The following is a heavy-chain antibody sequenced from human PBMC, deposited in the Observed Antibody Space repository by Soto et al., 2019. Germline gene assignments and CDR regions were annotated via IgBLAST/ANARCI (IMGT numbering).Heavy chain of an antibody. CDR2: INAVNGNT. Sequence: QVQLVQSGAEVEKPGASVKVSCKASGYTFTSYSIHWVRQAPGQRLEWMGWINAVNGNTKYSQKFQDRVTFTRDTSASTAYMELSSLRSVDTAVYYCASRNYGDFDYDMDVWGQGTTVTVSS. D-gene: IGHD4-17*01. V-gene: IGHV1-3*01. CDR3: ASRNYGDFDYDMDV. CDR1: GYTFTSYS. J-gene: IGHJ6*02.